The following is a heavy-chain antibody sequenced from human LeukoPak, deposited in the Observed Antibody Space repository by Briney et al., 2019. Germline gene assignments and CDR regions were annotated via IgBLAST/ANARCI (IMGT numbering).Heavy chain of an antibody. Sequence: ASVKVSCKASGYTFTSYGISWVRQAPGQGLEWMGWISAYIGNTNYAQKLQGRVTMTTDTSTSTASMELRSLRSDDTAVYYCARAITVSRYYYYYGMDVWGQGTTVTVSS. CDR2: ISAYIGNT. CDR1: GYTFTSYG. CDR3: ARAITVSRYYYYYGMDV. D-gene: IGHD3-10*01. J-gene: IGHJ6*02. V-gene: IGHV1-18*01.